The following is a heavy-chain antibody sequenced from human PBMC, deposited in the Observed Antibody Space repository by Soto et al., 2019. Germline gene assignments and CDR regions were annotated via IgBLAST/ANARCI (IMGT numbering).Heavy chain of an antibody. Sequence: EVQLVESGGGLVQPGGSLRLSCAASGFTFSSYWMHWVRQAPGKGLVWVSRINGDGGTTNYADSVKGRFTISRDNAKNTLCLQMNSLRVEDAAVYYCARVVGSSWHWGQGTLVTVSS. V-gene: IGHV3-74*01. CDR1: GFTFSSYW. D-gene: IGHD6-6*01. J-gene: IGHJ4*02. CDR3: ARVVGSSWH. CDR2: INGDGGTT.